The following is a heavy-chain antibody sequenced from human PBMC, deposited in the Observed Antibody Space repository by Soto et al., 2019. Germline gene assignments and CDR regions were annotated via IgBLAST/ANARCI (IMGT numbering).Heavy chain of an antibody. Sequence: PGGSLRLSCAASGFTFSNYAMNWVRQAPGKGLEWVSGISASGGSTHYADSVKGRFTISRDNSKNTVYLQINSLRAEDTAVYHCAKDGGTHAARYDYWGRGTLVTVSS. CDR2: ISASGGST. V-gene: IGHV3-23*01. CDR1: GFTFSNYA. CDR3: AKDGGTHAARYDY. J-gene: IGHJ4*02. D-gene: IGHD3-16*01.